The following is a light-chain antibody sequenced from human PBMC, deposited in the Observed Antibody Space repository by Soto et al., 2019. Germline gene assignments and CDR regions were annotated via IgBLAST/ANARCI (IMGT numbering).Light chain of an antibody. CDR2: SAL. Sequence: IQRTQSPSSLSASVGDRITITCRASQSVDGFLNLHQQQSGTAPKLLIYSALTLQSGVPSRFSGSGSGTYFTLTITNLQPEDSAAYYCQQGYSTLFTFGGGTKVDIK. CDR1: QSVDGF. J-gene: IGKJ4*01. CDR3: QQGYSTLFT. V-gene: IGKV1-39*01.